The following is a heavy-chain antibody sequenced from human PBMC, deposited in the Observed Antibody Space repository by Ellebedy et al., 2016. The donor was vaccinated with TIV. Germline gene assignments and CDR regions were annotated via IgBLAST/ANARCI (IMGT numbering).Heavy chain of an antibody. V-gene: IGHV1-18*04. CDR1: GYTFTSYG. J-gene: IGHJ6*02. D-gene: IGHD3-10*01. CDR3: ASRVRGLDGMDV. Sequence: AASVKVSCKASGYTFTSYGISWVRQAPGQGLEWMGWISAYNGNTNYAQKLQGRVTMTTDTSTSTAYMELRSLRSDDTAVYYRASRVRGLDGMDVWGQGTTVTVSS. CDR2: ISAYNGNT.